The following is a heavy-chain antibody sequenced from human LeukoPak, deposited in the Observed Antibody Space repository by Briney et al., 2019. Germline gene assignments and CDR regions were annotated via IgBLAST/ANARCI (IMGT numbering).Heavy chain of an antibody. Sequence: GGSLRLSCAASGFTFSSYWMSWVRQAPGKGLEWVANIKQDGSEEYYVDSVKGRFTISRDNAKNSLYLQMNSLRAEDTAVYYCARAVAGTLFAFDIWGQGTMVTVSS. V-gene: IGHV3-7*01. D-gene: IGHD6-19*01. CDR2: IKQDGSEE. CDR3: ARAVAGTLFAFDI. CDR1: GFTFSSYW. J-gene: IGHJ3*02.